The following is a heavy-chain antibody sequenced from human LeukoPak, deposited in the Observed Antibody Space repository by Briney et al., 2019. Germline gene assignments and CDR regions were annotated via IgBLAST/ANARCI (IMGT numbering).Heavy chain of an antibody. Sequence: ASVKVSCKASGYTFTSYDINWVRQATGQGLEWMGWISAYNGNTNYAQKLQGRVTMTTDTSTSTAYMELRSLRSDDTAVYYCARDRGEYSGYAYYYYGMDVWGQGTTVTVSS. J-gene: IGHJ6*02. D-gene: IGHD5-12*01. CDR3: ARDRGEYSGYAYYYYGMDV. CDR1: GYTFTSYD. CDR2: ISAYNGNT. V-gene: IGHV1-18*01.